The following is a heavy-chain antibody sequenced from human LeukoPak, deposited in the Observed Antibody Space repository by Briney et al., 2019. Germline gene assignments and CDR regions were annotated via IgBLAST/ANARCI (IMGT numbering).Heavy chain of an antibody. D-gene: IGHD6-19*01. Sequence: SETLSLTCTVAAGSISNHYWSWMRQPPGKGLEWIAYIFYTGSYNYNPSLKSRVYISVDTSKNQFSLNLTSVTAADTAVYYCARGRSSLDLWGQGTLATVSS. CDR3: ARGRSSLDL. CDR1: AGSISNHY. J-gene: IGHJ5*02. CDR2: IFYTGSY. V-gene: IGHV4-59*11.